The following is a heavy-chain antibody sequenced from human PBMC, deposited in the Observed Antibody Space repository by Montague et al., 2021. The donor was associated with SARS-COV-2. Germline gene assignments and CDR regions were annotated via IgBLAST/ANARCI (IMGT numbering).Heavy chain of an antibody. V-gene: IGHV3-21*01. CDR3: ARVGAVEYCSGGNCYLDY. D-gene: IGHD2-15*01. CDR1: GFTFSSYS. CDR2: ISSSSSNI. J-gene: IGHJ4*02. Sequence: SLRLSCAASGFTFSSYSMNWVRQAPGKGLEWVSSISSSSSNIYYADSVRGRFTISRDNAKNSLYLQMNSLRAEDTAVYYCARVGAVEYCSGGNCYLDYWGQGTLVTVSS.